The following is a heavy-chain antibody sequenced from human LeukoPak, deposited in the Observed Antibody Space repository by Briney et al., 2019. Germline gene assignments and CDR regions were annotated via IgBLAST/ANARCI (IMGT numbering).Heavy chain of an antibody. CDR3: ARHGTAAGPFQL. CDR2: IIPILGIA. V-gene: IGHV1-69*04. Sequence: VASVKVSSKASGGTFSSYAISWVRQAPGQGLEWMGRIIPILGIANYAQKFQGRVTITADKSTSTAYMELSSLRSEDTAVYYCARHGTAAGPFQLWVQGTLVTVSS. J-gene: IGHJ1*01. CDR1: GGTFSSYA. D-gene: IGHD2-21*02.